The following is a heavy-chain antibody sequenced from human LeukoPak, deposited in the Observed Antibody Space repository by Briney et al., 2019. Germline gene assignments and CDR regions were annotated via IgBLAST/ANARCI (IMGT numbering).Heavy chain of an antibody. CDR1: SGSISSGGYY. Sequence: PSQTLSLTCAVSSGSISSGGYYWSWIRQPPGKGLEWIGYIYHSGSTYYNPSLKSRVTISVDRSKNQFSLKLSSATAADTAVYYCARDRIVVVPAAQRPLDIHAFDIWGQGTMVTVSS. V-gene: IGHV4-30-2*01. D-gene: IGHD2-2*01. J-gene: IGHJ3*02. CDR3: ARDRIVVVPAAQRPLDIHAFDI. CDR2: IYHSGST.